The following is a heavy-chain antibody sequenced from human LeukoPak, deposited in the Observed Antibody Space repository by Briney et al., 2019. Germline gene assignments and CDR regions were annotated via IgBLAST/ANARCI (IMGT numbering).Heavy chain of an antibody. Sequence: ASVKVSCKVSGYTLTELSMHWVRQAPGKGLEWMGGFDPEDGETIYAQKFQGRVTMTEDTSTDTAYMELSSLRSEDTAVYYCATVVGNAGYYYYYGMDVRGQGTTVTVSS. V-gene: IGHV1-24*01. CDR2: FDPEDGET. D-gene: IGHD4-23*01. CDR1: GYTLTELS. J-gene: IGHJ6*02. CDR3: ATVVGNAGYYYYYGMDV.